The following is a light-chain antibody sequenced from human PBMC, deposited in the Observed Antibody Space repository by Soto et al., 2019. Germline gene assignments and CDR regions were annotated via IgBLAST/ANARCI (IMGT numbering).Light chain of an antibody. Sequence: IVLTQSAATLSLSPGEGSTLSCRASQSVSSFLAWYQQKPGQAPRLLIYEAAIRATCIPAGFSARGSGTNFTLTISRLDPEDFALYFCQQYGNPRITVGQGTRLEIK. CDR2: EAA. CDR3: QQYGNPRIT. V-gene: IGKV3-11*01. CDR1: QSVSSF. J-gene: IGKJ5*01.